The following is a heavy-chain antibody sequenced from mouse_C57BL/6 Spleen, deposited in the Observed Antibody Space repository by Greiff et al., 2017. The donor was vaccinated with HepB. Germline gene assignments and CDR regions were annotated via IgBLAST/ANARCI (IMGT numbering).Heavy chain of an antibody. J-gene: IGHJ3*01. V-gene: IGHV1-55*01. D-gene: IGHD1-1*01. CDR2: IYPGSGST. CDR1: GYTFTSYW. Sequence: VQLQQPGAELVKPGASVKMSCKASGYTFTSYWITWVKQRPGQGLEWIGDIYPGSGSTNYNEKFKSKATLTVDTSSSTAYMQLSSLTSEDSAVYYCARMGYYGSSPWFAYWGQGTLVTVSA. CDR3: ARMGYYGSSPWFAY.